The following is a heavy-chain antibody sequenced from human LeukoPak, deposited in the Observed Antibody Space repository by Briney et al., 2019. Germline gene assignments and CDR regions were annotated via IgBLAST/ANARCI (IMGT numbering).Heavy chain of an antibody. CDR3: AELGITMIGGV. V-gene: IGHV3-21*01. D-gene: IGHD3-10*02. J-gene: IGHJ6*04. CDR1: GLTFSRSI. Sequence: GGSLRLSCAACGLTFSRSIMSWVRQTPGKGLEWVSSISSSSVYIHYADLVKGRFTISRDNAKNSLYLQMNSLRAEDTAVYYCAELGITMIGGVWGKGTTVTISS. CDR2: ISSSSVYI.